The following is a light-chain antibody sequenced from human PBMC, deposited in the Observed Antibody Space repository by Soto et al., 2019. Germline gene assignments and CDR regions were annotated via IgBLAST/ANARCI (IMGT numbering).Light chain of an antibody. CDR1: PSVSSN. J-gene: IGKJ5*01. V-gene: IGKV3D-15*01. CDR3: QHYNSESSGT. Sequence: TPSPVSLYLTPGERPTLSCRASPSVSSNLAWYQQKPHQAPTLLLNDAATRATGSPPRFSGSGSGTEDTLPISSRQSSEDAAYYFQHYNSESSGTFGQGTQL. CDR2: DAA.